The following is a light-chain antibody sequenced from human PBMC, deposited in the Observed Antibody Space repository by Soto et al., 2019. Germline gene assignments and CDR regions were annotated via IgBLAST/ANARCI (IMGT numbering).Light chain of an antibody. CDR3: SSYAGSNNYV. V-gene: IGLV2-14*01. J-gene: IGLJ1*01. CDR2: VVS. CDR1: SSDVGGYNY. Sequence: QSVLTQPASVSGSPGQSIAISCTGTSSDVGGYNYVSWHQQHPGKAPKVLISVVSNRPSGVSNRFSGSKSGNTASLTISGLQAEDEADYYCSSYAGSNNYVFGTGTKVTVL.